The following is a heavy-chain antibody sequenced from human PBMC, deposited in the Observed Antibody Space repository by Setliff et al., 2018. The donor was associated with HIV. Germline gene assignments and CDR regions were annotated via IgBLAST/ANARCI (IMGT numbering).Heavy chain of an antibody. CDR2: LHGDGTAT. Sequence: GGSLRLSCVTSGFTFTNYWMFWVRQGPGRELVWVSRLHGDGTATTYADSVRGRFTISRENANNSLYLQMNSLRAEDTAVYYCARVVEGSHQVSLYYYYYYYMDVWGKGTTVTV. V-gene: IGHV3-74*03. J-gene: IGHJ6*03. D-gene: IGHD3-3*01. CDR3: ARVVEGSHQVSLYYYYYYYMDV. CDR1: GFTFTNYW.